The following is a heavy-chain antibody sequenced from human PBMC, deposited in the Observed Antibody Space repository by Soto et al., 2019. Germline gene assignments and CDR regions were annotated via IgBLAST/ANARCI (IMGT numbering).Heavy chain of an antibody. CDR1: GFTFSSYG. J-gene: IGHJ6*02. D-gene: IGHD4-17*01. Sequence: QVQLVESGGGVVQPGRSLRLSCAASGFTFSSYGMHWVRQAPGKGLEWVAVIWYDGSNKYYADSVKGRFTISRDNSKNTLYLQMNSLRAEDTAVYYCATMTTVTTRAHHYYGMDVWGQGTTVTVSS. V-gene: IGHV3-33*01. CDR2: IWYDGSNK. CDR3: ATMTTVTTRAHHYYGMDV.